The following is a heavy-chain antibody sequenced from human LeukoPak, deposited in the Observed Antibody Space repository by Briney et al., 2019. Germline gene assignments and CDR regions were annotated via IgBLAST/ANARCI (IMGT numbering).Heavy chain of an antibody. J-gene: IGHJ4*02. D-gene: IGHD3-10*01. CDR2: IYCSGST. V-gene: IGHV4-59*01. CDR3: AKSSGSYYNVDFDY. CDR1: GGSINNYY. Sequence: PSETLSLTCTVSGGSINNYYWSWIRQPPGKGLEWIGYIYCSGSTNYNPSLKSRVTISIDTSKNQFSLKLSSVTAADTAVYYCAKSSGSYYNVDFDYWGQGTLVTVSS.